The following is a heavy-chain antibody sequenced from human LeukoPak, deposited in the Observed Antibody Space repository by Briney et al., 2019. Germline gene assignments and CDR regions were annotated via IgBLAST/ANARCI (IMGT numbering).Heavy chain of an antibody. CDR2: VHYNGSP. V-gene: IGHV4-59*01. Sequence: PSETLSLTCTVSGGSISGYYWSWIRQAPGKGLEWIGYVHYNGSPNYNASLKSRVTISVDASKNQFSLKVSFVSAADTAVYYCAAAGGFSFDYWGQGTLVTVSS. J-gene: IGHJ4*02. CDR3: AAAGGFSFDY. CDR1: GGSISGYY. D-gene: IGHD3-16*01.